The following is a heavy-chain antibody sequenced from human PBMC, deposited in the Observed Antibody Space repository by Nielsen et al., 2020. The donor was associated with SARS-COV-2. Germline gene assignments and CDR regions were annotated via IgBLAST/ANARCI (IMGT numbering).Heavy chain of an antibody. V-gene: IGHV4-39*07. CDR1: GGSISSGGYY. Sequence: SETLSLTCTVSGGSISSGGYYWSWIRQPPGKGLEWIGEINHSGSTNYNPSLKSRVTISVDTSKNQFSLKLSSVTAADTAVYYCASSQLNYGMDVWGQGTTVTVSS. J-gene: IGHJ6*02. CDR2: INHSGST. D-gene: IGHD2-2*01. CDR3: ASSQLNYGMDV.